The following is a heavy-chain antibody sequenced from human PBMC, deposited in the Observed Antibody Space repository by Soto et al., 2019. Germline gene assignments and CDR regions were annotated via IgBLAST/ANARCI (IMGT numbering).Heavy chain of an antibody. CDR2: IYYSGST. CDR1: GGSISSSSYY. D-gene: IGHD1-26*01. CDR3: ARRDEVLGNGFDY. V-gene: IGHV4-39*01. J-gene: IGHJ4*02. Sequence: SETLSLTCTVSGGSISSSSYYWGWIRQPPGKGLEWIGSIYYSGSTYYNPSLKSRVTISVDTSKNQFSLKLSSVTAADTAVYYCARRDEVLGNGFDYWGQGTLVTVSS.